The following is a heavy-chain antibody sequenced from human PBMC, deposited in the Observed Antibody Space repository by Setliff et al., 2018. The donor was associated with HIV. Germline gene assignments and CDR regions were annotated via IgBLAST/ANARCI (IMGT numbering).Heavy chain of an antibody. CDR3: AREIPYSYGGRGHPL. D-gene: IGHD3-22*01. Sequence: SETLSLTCTVSGGSIMSYCWNWIRQPPGKGLEWIGHIFASGSTKYNPSLQSRATISIDTSKNQFSLKLSSVTAADTAVYYCAREIPYSYGGRGHPLWGQGTLVTVSS. CDR2: IFASGST. V-gene: IGHV4-4*09. CDR1: GGSIMSYC. J-gene: IGHJ4*02.